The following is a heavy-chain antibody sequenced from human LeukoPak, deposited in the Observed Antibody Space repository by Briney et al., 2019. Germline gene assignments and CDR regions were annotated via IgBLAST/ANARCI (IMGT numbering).Heavy chain of an antibody. D-gene: IGHD2-15*01. CDR2: ISDTGNT. J-gene: IGHJ4*02. CDR1: GFTLSSYA. CDR3: AKAPVTTCRGAFFYPFGY. V-gene: IGHV3-23*01. Sequence: GGSLRLSCAASGFTLSSYAMSWVRQAPGKGLEWVSAISDTGNTYHADSVKGRFTISRDSSKNTLFLQMNRLRPEDAAVYYCAKAPVTTCRGAFFYPFGYWGLGTLVTVSS.